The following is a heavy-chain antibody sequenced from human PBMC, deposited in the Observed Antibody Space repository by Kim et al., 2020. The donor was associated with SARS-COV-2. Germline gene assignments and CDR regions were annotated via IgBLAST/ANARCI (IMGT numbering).Heavy chain of an antibody. J-gene: IGHJ6*02. CDR3: AKDRSFFMSTFGGESGGLDV. CDR1: GFSFNNFG. Sequence: GGSLRLSCAASGFSFNNFGMHWVRQAPGKGLEWVAIISYDGSKKYYADSLKGRFTISRDSSKNTLYLQMNSLRAEDTAVYYCAKDRSFFMSTFGGESGGLDVWGQGTTVTVSS. D-gene: IGHD3-16*01. CDR2: ISYDGSKK. V-gene: IGHV3-30*18.